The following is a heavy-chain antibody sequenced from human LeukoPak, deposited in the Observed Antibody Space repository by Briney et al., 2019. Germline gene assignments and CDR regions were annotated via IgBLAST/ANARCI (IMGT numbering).Heavy chain of an antibody. Sequence: GSSLRLSCAASGFTFSSYGMHWVRQAPGKGLEWVAVISYDGSNQYYADSVKGRFTISTDNSKNTLYLQMTSLRAEDTDVYYCAKESRGMYGATWFDYWGQGTLVTVSS. CDR2: ISYDGSNQ. CDR3: AKESRGMYGATWFDY. V-gene: IGHV3-30*18. J-gene: IGHJ4*02. D-gene: IGHD1-26*01. CDR1: GFTFSSYG.